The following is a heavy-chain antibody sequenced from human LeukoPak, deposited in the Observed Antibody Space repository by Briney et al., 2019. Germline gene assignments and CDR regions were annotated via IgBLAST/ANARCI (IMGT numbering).Heavy chain of an antibody. J-gene: IGHJ3*02. Sequence: SETLSLTCTVSGDSINGFYWNWIRQPPGKGLEWIGYIYYSGNTNYSPSLKSRVTMSVDTSTNQFSLKLSSATAADTAVYYCASSKTPWIQLWFFDIWGQGTMVTVSS. D-gene: IGHD5-18*01. V-gene: IGHV4-59*01. CDR3: ASSKTPWIQLWFFDI. CDR1: GDSINGFY. CDR2: IYYSGNT.